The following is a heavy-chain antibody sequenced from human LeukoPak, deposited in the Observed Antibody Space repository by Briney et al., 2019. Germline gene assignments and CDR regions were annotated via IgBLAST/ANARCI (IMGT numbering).Heavy chain of an antibody. Sequence: SETLSLTCTVSGGSISSYSWRWIRQPAGKGLEWIGRIYTSGSTNYNPSLKSRVTMSVDTSKNQFSLKLSSVTAADTTVYHCAIDRGYSYAFDYWGQGTLVTVSS. CDR1: GGSISSYS. D-gene: IGHD5-18*01. CDR2: IYTSGST. CDR3: AIDRGYSYAFDY. V-gene: IGHV4-4*07. J-gene: IGHJ4*02.